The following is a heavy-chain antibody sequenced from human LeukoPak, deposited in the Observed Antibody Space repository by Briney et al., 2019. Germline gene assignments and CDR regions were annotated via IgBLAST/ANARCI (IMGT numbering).Heavy chain of an antibody. J-gene: IGHJ5*02. V-gene: IGHV4-34*01. CDR1: GGSFSGYY. CDR3: ARGLWPNNWFDP. D-gene: IGHD2/OR15-2a*01. CDR2: INHSGST. Sequence: PSETLSLTCAVYGGSFSGYYWSWIRQPPGKGLEWIGEINHSGSTNYNPSLKSRVTISVDTSKNQFSLKLGSVTAADTAVYYCARGLWPNNWFDPWGQGTLVTVSS.